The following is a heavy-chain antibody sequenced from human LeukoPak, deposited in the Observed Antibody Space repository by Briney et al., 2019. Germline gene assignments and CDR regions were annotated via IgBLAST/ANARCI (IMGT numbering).Heavy chain of an antibody. J-gene: IGHJ4*02. Sequence: SETLSLTCTVSGGSISSYYWSWIRQPAGKRLEWIGRISSSGSTNYNPSLKSRVTMSVDSSKNQFSLILISVTAADTAVYYCARDLDWNYADYWGQGTLVTVSS. D-gene: IGHD1-7*01. CDR3: ARDLDWNYADY. CDR1: GGSISSYY. V-gene: IGHV4-4*07. CDR2: ISSSGST.